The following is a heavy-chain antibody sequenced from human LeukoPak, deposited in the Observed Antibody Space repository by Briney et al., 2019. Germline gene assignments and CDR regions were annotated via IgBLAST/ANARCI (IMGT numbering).Heavy chain of an antibody. CDR1: GYTFTSYG. Sequence: ASVKVSCKASGYTFTSYGISWVRQAPGQGLEWMGWISAYNGNTNYAQKLQGRVTMTTDTSTSTAYMELRSLRSDDTAVYYCARGSIVVVPAAIPLEDYWGQGTLVTVSS. V-gene: IGHV1-18*01. CDR2: ISAYNGNT. CDR3: ARGSIVVVPAAIPLEDY. D-gene: IGHD2-2*01. J-gene: IGHJ4*02.